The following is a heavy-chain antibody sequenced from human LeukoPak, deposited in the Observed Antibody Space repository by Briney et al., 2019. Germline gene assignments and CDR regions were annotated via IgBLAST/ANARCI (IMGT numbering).Heavy chain of an antibody. J-gene: IGHJ4*02. CDR2: IIPIFGSA. CDR1: GDTFSSYT. Sequence: GSSVKVSCKASGDTFSSYTISWVRQAPGQGLEWMGGIIPIFGSANYAQKFQGRVTMTRDTSITTAYMELSRLKSDDTAVYYCARDPTGSLYFDYWGQGTLVTVSS. V-gene: IGHV1-69*05. CDR3: ARDPTGSLYFDY.